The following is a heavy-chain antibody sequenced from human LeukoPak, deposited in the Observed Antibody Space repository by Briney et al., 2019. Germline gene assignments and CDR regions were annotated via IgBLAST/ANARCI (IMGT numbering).Heavy chain of an antibody. D-gene: IGHD1-26*01. J-gene: IGHJ6*03. CDR3: ARYSGSYYYYMDV. V-gene: IGHV4-30-2*01. CDR1: GGSISSGGYY. CDR2: IYHSGST. Sequence: PSQTLSLTCTVSGGSISSGGYYWSWIRQPPGKGLEWIGYIYHSGSTYYNPSLKSRVTISVDRSKNQFSLKLSSVTAADTAVYYCARYSGSYYYYMDVWGKGTTVTVSS.